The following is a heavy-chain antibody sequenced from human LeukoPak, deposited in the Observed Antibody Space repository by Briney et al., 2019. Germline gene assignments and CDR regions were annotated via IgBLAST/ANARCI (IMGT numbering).Heavy chain of an antibody. D-gene: IGHD3-10*01. Sequence: SVKVSCKASGGTFSSYAISWVRQAPGQGLEWMGRIIPILGIANYAQKFQGRVTITADKSTSTAYMELSSLRSEDTAVYYCARAHYYGSGSYVHSFDYWGQGTLATVSS. V-gene: IGHV1-69*04. J-gene: IGHJ4*02. CDR2: IIPILGIA. CDR1: GGTFSSYA. CDR3: ARAHYYGSGSYVHSFDY.